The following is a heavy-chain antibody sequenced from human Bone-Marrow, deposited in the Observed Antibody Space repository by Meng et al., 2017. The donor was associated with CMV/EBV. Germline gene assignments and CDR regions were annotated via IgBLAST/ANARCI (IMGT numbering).Heavy chain of an antibody. CDR3: ARRAHSSGWPEYYFDY. D-gene: IGHD6-19*01. J-gene: IGHJ4*02. Sequence: SETLSFTCTVPGGSISSSSYYWGWIRQPPGKGLEWIGSIYYSGSTYYNPSLKSRVTISVDTSKNQFSLKLSSVTAADTAVYDCARRAHSSGWPEYYFDYWGQGTLVTVSS. V-gene: IGHV4-39*01. CDR1: GGSISSSSYY. CDR2: IYYSGST.